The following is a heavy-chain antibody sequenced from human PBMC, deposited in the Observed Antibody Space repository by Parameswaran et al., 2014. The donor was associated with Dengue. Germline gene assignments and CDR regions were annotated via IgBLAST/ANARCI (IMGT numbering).Heavy chain of an antibody. D-gene: IGHD6-19*01. CDR3: ARLHHRSGWPFDY. CDR2: TYYRSKWNS. J-gene: IGHJ4*02. V-gene: IGHV6-1*01. Sequence: WIRQSPSRGLEWLGRTYYRSKWNSDYAVSVKGRMIIIPDTSKNQFSLQLNSVTPEDTAVYYCARLHHRSGWPFDYWGQGTQVTVSS.